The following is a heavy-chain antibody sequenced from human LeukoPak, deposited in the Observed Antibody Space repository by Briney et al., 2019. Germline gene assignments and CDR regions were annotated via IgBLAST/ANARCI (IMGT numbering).Heavy chain of an antibody. CDR3: ARAGSGNRGNMDV. CDR2: IYYSGST. J-gene: IGHJ6*03. V-gene: IGHV4-59*12. CDR1: GGSISSYY. Sequence: SETLSLTCTVSGGSISSYYWSWIRQPPGKGLEWIGYIYYSGSTNCNPSLKSRVTISVDTSKNQFSLKLNSVTAADAAVYYCARAGSGNRGNMDVWGKGTTVTVS. D-gene: IGHD3-3*01.